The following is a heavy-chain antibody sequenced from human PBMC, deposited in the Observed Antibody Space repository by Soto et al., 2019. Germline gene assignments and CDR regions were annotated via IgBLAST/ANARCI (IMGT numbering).Heavy chain of an antibody. V-gene: IGHV3-33*01. CDR2: IWYDGSYK. D-gene: IGHD2-2*01. J-gene: IGHJ5*02. CDR3: ARVGVWESSSASCYSGWFDL. Sequence: QVQLVESGGGVVQPGRSLRLSCAASGFTFSSYGMHWVRQAPGKGLEWVALIWYDGSYKYYADSVQGRFTISRGNSKTTLYLQMTSLRAEATAVYYCARVGVWESSSASCYSGWFDLWGQGTLLTASS. CDR1: GFTFSSYG.